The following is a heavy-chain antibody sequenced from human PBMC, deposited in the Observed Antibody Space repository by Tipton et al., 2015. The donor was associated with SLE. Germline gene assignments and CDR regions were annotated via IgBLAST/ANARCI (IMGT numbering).Heavy chain of an antibody. J-gene: IGHJ4*02. CDR3: ATTLNPAALAFDY. CDR1: GGSITGHY. D-gene: IGHD6-25*01. V-gene: IGHV4-59*11. Sequence: TLSLTCTVPGGSITGHYWSWIRQPPGKELEWIGYIYYSSTTNYKSSLKSRVTISIDRSKNQFSLKLNSVTAADTAVYYCATTLNPAALAFDYWGQGTRVTVSS. CDR2: IYYSSTT.